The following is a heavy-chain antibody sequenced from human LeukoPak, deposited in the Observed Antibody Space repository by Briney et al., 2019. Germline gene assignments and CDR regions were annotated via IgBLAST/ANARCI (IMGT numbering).Heavy chain of an antibody. CDR2: ISGSGGHT. CDR1: GFTFSSYA. CDR3: AKARTFGYCSSTTCYSAADY. J-gene: IGHJ4*02. V-gene: IGHV3-23*01. D-gene: IGHD2-2*03. Sequence: GGSLRLSCAASGFTFSSYAMSWVRQAPGKGLEWVSGISGSGGHTYYADSVKGRFTISRDNSKNTLYLQMNSLRAEDTAVYYCAKARTFGYCSSTTCYSAADYWGQGTLVTVSS.